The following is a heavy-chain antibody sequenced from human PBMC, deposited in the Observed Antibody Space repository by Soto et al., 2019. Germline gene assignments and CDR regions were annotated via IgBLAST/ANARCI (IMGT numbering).Heavy chain of an antibody. D-gene: IGHD2-15*01. Sequence: EVQLVESGGGLVQPGGSLKLSCAASGFTFSGSAMHWVRQASGKGLEWVGRIRSKANSYATAYAASVKGRFTISRDDSKNTAYLPMNSLKTEDTAVYYCNRHDPGECSGGSCYEPFDYWGQGTLVTVSS. CDR1: GFTFSGSA. CDR2: IRSKANSYAT. J-gene: IGHJ4*02. CDR3: NRHDPGECSGGSCYEPFDY. V-gene: IGHV3-73*01.